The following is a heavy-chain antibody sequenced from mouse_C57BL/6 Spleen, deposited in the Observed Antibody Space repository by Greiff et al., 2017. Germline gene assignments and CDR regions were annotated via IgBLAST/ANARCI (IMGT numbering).Heavy chain of an antibody. CDR2: IHPSDSDT. D-gene: IGHD2-5*01. V-gene: IGHV1-74*01. CDR3: AIWAYYSNYVVFAY. Sequence: QVQLQQPGAELVKPGASVKVSCKASGYTFTSYWMHWVKQRPGQGLEWIGRIHPSDSDTNYNQKFKGKATLTVDKSSSTAYMQLSSLTSEDSAVYYCAIWAYYSNYVVFAYWGQGTLVTVSA. J-gene: IGHJ3*01. CDR1: GYTFTSYW.